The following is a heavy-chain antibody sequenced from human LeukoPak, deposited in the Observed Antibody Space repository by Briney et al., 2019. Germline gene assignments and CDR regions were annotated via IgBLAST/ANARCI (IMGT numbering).Heavy chain of an antibody. CDR1: GFIFSSYA. CDR3: AKDYLAVAGTDDAFDI. CDR2: ISGSGGST. D-gene: IGHD6-19*01. Sequence: GGSLRLSCAASGFIFSSYAMSWVRQAPGRGLEWVSAISGSGGSTYYADSVKGRFTISRDNSKNTLYLQMNSLRAEDTAVYYCAKDYLAVAGTDDAFDIWGQGTMVTVSS. V-gene: IGHV3-23*01. J-gene: IGHJ3*02.